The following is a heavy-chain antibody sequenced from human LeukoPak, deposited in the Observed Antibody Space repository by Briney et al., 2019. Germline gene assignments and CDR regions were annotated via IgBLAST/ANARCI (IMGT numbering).Heavy chain of an antibody. V-gene: IGHV4-34*01. D-gene: IGHD5-12*01. J-gene: IGHJ4*02. CDR2: INHSGST. CDR1: GGSFSGYY. Sequence: PSETLSLTCAVYGGSFSGYYWSWIRQPPGKGLEWIGEINHSGSTNYNPSLKSRVTISVDTSKNQFSLKLSSVTAADTAVYYCARHIEQSIDYWGQGTLVTVSS. CDR3: ARHIEQSIDY.